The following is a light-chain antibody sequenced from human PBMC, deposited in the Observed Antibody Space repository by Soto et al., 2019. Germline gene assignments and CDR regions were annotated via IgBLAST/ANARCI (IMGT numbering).Light chain of an antibody. CDR2: GAS. CDR3: QQYGGSPWT. J-gene: IGKJ1*01. V-gene: IGKV3-20*01. CDR1: QSVSNSY. Sequence: EIVLTQSPGTLSLSPGERATLSCRASQSVSNSYLAWYQQTPGQAPRLLIYGASSRATGIPDRFSGSGSGTDVALTISRLEPEDFAVYHCQQYGGSPWTFGQGTKVEIK.